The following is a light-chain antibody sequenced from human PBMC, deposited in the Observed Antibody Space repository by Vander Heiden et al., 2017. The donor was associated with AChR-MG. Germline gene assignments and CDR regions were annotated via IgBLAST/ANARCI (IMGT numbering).Light chain of an antibody. V-gene: IGLV3-21*02. CDR2: DDD. J-gene: IGLJ3*02. CDR3: QVVDRGSDHWV. CDR1: NVGRKT. Sequence: SYVLTQSPSVSVAPGQTATIPCRGTNVGRKTAHWSQHRPAPAPPLVVHDDDDRPAGIPERFSGSNSGNTATLTISRVGAGDDADYYCQVVDRGSDHWVFGGGTTLTVL.